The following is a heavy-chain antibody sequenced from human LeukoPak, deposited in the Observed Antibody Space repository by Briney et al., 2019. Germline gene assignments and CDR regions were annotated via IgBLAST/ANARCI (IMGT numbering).Heavy chain of an antibody. CDR2: IKQDGSEK. CDR1: GFTFSSYW. V-gene: IGHV3-7*03. J-gene: IGHJ4*02. CDR3: AKDPTGEMAGVFAY. D-gene: IGHD3-16*01. Sequence: GGSLRLSCAASGFTFSSYWMSWVRQAPGKGLEWVANIKQDGSEKYYVDSVKGRFTISRDNAKNSLYPQMNSLRAEDTAVYYCAKDPTGEMAGVFAYWGQGTLVTVSS.